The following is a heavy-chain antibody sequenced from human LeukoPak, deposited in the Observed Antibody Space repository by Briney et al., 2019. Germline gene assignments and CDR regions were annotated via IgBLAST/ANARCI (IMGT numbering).Heavy chain of an antibody. CDR3: ARGSSQIYYYDSSGYSHAFDY. D-gene: IGHD3-22*01. CDR1: GDSVSSNSAA. V-gene: IGHV6-1*01. CDR2: TYYRSKWYN. Sequence: SQTVSLTCAISGDSVSSNSAAWNWIRQSPSRGLEWLGRTYYRSKWYNDYAVSVKSRITINPDTSKNQFSLQLNSVTPEDTAVYYCARGSSQIYYYDSSGYSHAFDYWGQGTLVTVSS. J-gene: IGHJ4*02.